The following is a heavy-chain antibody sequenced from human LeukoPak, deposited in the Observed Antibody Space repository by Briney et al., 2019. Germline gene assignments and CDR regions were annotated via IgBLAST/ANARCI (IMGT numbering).Heavy chain of an antibody. Sequence: SETLSLTCAVYGGSFSGYYWSWIRQPPGKGLEWIGEINHSGSTNYNPSLKSRVTISVDTSKNQFSLKLSSVTAADTAVYYCASRTTYSYGYDYWGQGTLVTVSS. J-gene: IGHJ4*02. V-gene: IGHV4-34*01. CDR3: ASRTTYSYGYDY. D-gene: IGHD5-18*01. CDR1: GGSFSGYY. CDR2: INHSGST.